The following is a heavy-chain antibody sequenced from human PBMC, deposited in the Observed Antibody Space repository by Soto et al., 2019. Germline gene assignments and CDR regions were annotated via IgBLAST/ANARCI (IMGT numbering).Heavy chain of an antibody. Sequence: ASVKVSCKVAGYAITVLSMHWVRQAPGKGLEWMGGFDPEDGETIYAQKFQGRVTMTEDTSTDTAYMELSSLRSEDTAVYYCATPNYGDYLFDYWGQGTLVTVSS. CDR3: ATPNYGDYLFDY. D-gene: IGHD4-17*01. J-gene: IGHJ4*02. CDR1: GYAITVLS. V-gene: IGHV1-24*01. CDR2: FDPEDGET.